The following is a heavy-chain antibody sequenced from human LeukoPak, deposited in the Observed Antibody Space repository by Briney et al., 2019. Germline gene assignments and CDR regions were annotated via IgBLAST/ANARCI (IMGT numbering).Heavy chain of an antibody. V-gene: IGHV1-24*01. CDR3: ATNRQIMILGVVIMPAFDI. Sequence: ASVKVSCKVSGYTLTQLSVHWVRQAPGKGLEWMGGFDVEDGEIIYAQKFQGRVTMTEDTSTDTAYMELSSLISEDTAVYYCATNRQIMILGVVIMPAFDIWGQGTMVTVSS. J-gene: IGHJ3*02. D-gene: IGHD3-3*01. CDR2: FDVEDGEI. CDR1: GYTLTQLS.